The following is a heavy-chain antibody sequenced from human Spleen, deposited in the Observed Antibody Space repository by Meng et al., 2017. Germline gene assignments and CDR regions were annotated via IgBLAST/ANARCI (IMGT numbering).Heavy chain of an antibody. V-gene: IGHV4-31*03. CDR2: IYYSGST. D-gene: IGHD4-17*01. CDR1: GGSISSGGYY. CDR3: ARSGQLWTTVTTPEFDY. Sequence: SETLSLTCTVSGGSISSGGYYWSWIRQHPGKGLEWIGYIYYSGSTYYNPSLKSRVTISVDTSKNQFSLKLSSVTAADTAVYYCARSGQLWTTVTTPEFDYWGQGTLVTVSS. J-gene: IGHJ4*02.